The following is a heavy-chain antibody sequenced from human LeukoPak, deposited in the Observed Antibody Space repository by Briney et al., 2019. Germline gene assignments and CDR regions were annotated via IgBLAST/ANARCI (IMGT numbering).Heavy chain of an antibody. Sequence: GGSLRHACAASGFTFDDYALHWVRQAPGKGLEWVSGISWNSGSIGYADSVKGRCTISRDNSKNTLYLQMNSLRGEDTAVYYCASGIRAFDNWGQGTLVTVSA. D-gene: IGHD1-26*01. J-gene: IGHJ4*02. CDR1: GFTFDDYA. CDR2: ISWNSGSI. V-gene: IGHV3-9*01. CDR3: ASGIRAFDN.